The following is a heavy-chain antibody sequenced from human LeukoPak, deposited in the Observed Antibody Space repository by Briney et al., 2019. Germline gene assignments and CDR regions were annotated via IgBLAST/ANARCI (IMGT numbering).Heavy chain of an antibody. CDR1: GDSITGFY. J-gene: IGHJ4*02. V-gene: IGHV4-59*08. Sequence: SDTLSLTCTVSGDSITGFYWSWIRHPPAEALEWIGYIYSSRSTYYNPSLKSRVTISVDTSKNQFSLKLSSVTAADTAFYYCTRRRWTFDYWGQGTLVTVSS. CDR3: TRRRWTFDY. D-gene: IGHD3/OR15-3a*01. CDR2: IYSSRST.